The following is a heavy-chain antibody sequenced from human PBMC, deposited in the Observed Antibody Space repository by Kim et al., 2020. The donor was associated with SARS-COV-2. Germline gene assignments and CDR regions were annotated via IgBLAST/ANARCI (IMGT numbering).Heavy chain of an antibody. J-gene: IGHJ5*02. V-gene: IGHV3-73*01. CDR1: GFTFSGSA. CDR2: IRSKANSYAT. CDR3: TRTLTTVAGIWFDP. Sequence: GGSLRLSCAASGFTFSGSAMHWVRQASGKGLEWVGRIRSKANSYATADAASVKGRFTISRDDSKNKAYLQMNSLKTEDTAVYYCTRTLTTVAGIWFDPWGQGPLVPVSS. D-gene: IGHD6-19*01.